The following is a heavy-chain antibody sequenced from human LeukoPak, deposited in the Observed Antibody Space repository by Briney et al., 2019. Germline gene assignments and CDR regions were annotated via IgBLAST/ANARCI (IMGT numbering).Heavy chain of an antibody. CDR2: IIPIFGVT. Sequence: ASAKVSCKASGGTFSSYAISWVRQAPGQGLEWMGGIIPIFGVTNYAQKFQGRVTITADKSTSTAYMELSSLRSGDTAVYYCARGPQRYYYYYYMDVWGKGTTVTVSS. V-gene: IGHV1-69*10. CDR3: ARGPQRYYYYYYMDV. CDR1: GGTFSSYA. J-gene: IGHJ6*03.